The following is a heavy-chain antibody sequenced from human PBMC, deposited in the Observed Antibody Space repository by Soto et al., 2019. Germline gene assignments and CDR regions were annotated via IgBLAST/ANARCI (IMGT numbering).Heavy chain of an antibody. Sequence: QVQLVQSGAEVKKPGASVKVSCKASGYTFTSYGISWVRQAPGQGLEWMGWISAYNGNTNYVQKLQGRVTMTTDTSTSTAYMELRSLRSDDTAVYYCARTGLTIAAHNKWPTRGPWGQGTLVTVSS. J-gene: IGHJ5*02. D-gene: IGHD6-13*01. V-gene: IGHV1-18*01. CDR2: ISAYNGNT. CDR1: GYTFTSYG. CDR3: ARTGLTIAAHNKWPTRGP.